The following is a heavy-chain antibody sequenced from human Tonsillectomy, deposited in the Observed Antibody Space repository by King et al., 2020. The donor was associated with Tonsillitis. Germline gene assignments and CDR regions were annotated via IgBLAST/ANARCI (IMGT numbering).Heavy chain of an antibody. D-gene: IGHD2/OR15-2a*01. CDR3: TKIHPIGLYLDY. J-gene: IGHJ4*02. CDR1: GFTFSSYG. CDR2: ISYDGSNK. Sequence: VQLVESGGGVVQPGRSLRLSCAASGFTFSSYGMHWVRQAPGKGLEWVAVISYDGSNKYYADSVKGRFTISRDNSKNTLYLQMNSLRAEDTAVYYCTKIHPIGLYLDYWGQGTLVTVSS. V-gene: IGHV3-30*18.